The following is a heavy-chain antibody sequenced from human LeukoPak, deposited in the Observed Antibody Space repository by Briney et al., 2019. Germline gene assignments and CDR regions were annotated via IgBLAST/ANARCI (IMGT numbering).Heavy chain of an antibody. CDR1: GYTFTSYA. CDR2: INVGNGNT. J-gene: IGHJ4*02. V-gene: IGHV1-3*01. CDR3: ATQSKYSSSSGGDY. Sequence: AAVEVSCKASGYTFTSYAMHWVRPAPGQRVEWVGWINVGNGNTKYSQKFQGRVTITRDTSASTAYMDLSSLRSEDTAVYYCATQSKYSSSSGGDYWGQGTLVTVSS. D-gene: IGHD6-6*01.